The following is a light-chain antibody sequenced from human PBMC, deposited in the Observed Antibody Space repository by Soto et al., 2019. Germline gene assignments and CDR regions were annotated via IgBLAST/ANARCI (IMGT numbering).Light chain of an antibody. Sequence: IVMTQSPATLSVSPGDRVTLSCRASQSVSSDLAWYQQRPGQAPRLLIYGASSSATGVPARFSGTGTGTEFTLTISSLQSEDVAIYYYQHYNNWPPYAFGQGTKVDI. V-gene: IGKV3-15*01. CDR3: QHYNNWPPYA. CDR2: GAS. J-gene: IGKJ2*01. CDR1: QSVSSD.